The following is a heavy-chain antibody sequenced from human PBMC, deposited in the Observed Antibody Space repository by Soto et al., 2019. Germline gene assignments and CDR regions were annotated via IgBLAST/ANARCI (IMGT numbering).Heavy chain of an antibody. CDR1: GFIFTNYG. Sequence: QVQLVQSGPEMKKPGASVKVSCKGSGFIFTNYGFNWVRQAPGQGLEWVGWVSAANEYTRSAQKFQDRLIMTTDSSTNTAYMELRGLGPDVTALYYCAKGRSIAVPEGSWGQGTLVTVSS. J-gene: IGHJ5*02. CDR2: VSAANEYT. D-gene: IGHD6-19*01. CDR3: AKGRSIAVPEGS. V-gene: IGHV1-18*01.